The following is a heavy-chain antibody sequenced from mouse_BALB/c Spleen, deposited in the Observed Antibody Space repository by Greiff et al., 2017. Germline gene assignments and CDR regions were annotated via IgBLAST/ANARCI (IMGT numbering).Heavy chain of an antibody. Sequence: EVQVVESGGGLVKPGGSLKLSCAASGFTFSDYYMYWVRQTPEKRLEWVATISDGGSYTYYPDSVKGRFTISRDNAKNNLYLQMSSLKSEDTAMYYCARGDGYWFAYWGQGTLVTVSA. CDR1: GFTFSDYY. CDR2: ISDGGSYT. J-gene: IGHJ3*01. V-gene: IGHV5-4*02. CDR3: ARGDGYWFAY. D-gene: IGHD2-3*01.